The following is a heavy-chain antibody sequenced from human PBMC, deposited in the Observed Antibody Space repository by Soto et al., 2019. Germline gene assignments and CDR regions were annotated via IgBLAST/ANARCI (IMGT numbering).Heavy chain of an antibody. D-gene: IGHD3-10*01. CDR3: ARGLWFGEPTYYYYGMDV. Sequence: ASVKVSCKASGYTFTSYYMHWVRQAPGQRLEWMGWINAGNGNTKYSQKFQGRVTITRDTSASTAYMELSSLRSEDTAVYYCARGLWFGEPTYYYYGMDVWGQGTTVTVSS. J-gene: IGHJ6*02. CDR1: GYTFTSYY. CDR2: INAGNGNT. V-gene: IGHV1-3*01.